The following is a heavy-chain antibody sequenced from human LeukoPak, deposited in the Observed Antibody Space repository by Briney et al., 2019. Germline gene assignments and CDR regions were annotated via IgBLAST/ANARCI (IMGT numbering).Heavy chain of an antibody. D-gene: IGHD3-10*01. J-gene: IGHJ6*02. CDR2: MNPNSGNT. CDR3: ARLRITMVRGEGMDV. V-gene: IGHV1-8*01. Sequence: ASVKVSCKASGYTFTSYDINWVRQATGQGLEWMGWMNPNSGNTGYAQKFQGRVTMTRNTSISTAYMELSSLRSEDTVVYYCARLRITMVRGEGMDVWGQGTTVTVSS. CDR1: GYTFTSYD.